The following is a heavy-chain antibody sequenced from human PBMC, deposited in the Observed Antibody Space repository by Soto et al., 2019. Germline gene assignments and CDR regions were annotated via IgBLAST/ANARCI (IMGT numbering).Heavy chain of an antibody. V-gene: IGHV3-64D*06. Sequence: GGSLRLSCSVSGFTFSNYAMHWVRQAPGKGLQYVSSISSNGGSTYYADSVKGRFTISRDNSKNTLYLQMSSLRSEDTAVYYCVKDRWVDYWGQGIQVTVSS. CDR1: GFTFSNYA. J-gene: IGHJ4*02. D-gene: IGHD6-13*01. CDR2: ISSNGGST. CDR3: VKDRWVDY.